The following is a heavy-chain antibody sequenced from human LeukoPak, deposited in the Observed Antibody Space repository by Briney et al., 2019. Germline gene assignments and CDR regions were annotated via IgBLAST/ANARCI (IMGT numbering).Heavy chain of an antibody. Sequence: SETLSLTCAVYGGSFSGYYWSWIRQPPGKGLEWIGEINHSGSTNYNPSLKSRVTISVDTSKNQFSLKLSSVTAADTAVYYCARGRNDSSGWSGEYYFDYWGQGTLVTVSS. CDR3: ARGRNDSSGWSGEYYFDY. V-gene: IGHV4-34*01. CDR1: GGSFSGYY. CDR2: INHSGST. D-gene: IGHD6-19*01. J-gene: IGHJ4*02.